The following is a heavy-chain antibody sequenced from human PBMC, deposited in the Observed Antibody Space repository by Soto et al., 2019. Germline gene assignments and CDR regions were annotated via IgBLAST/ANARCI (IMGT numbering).Heavy chain of an antibody. Sequence: QVQLVQSGAEVKKPGSSVKVSCKASGGTFSSYTISWVRQAPGQGLEWMGRIIPILGIANYAQKFQGRVTITADKSTSTDYMELSSLRSEDRAVYYCARGVHYRSGWAGIDYWGQGTLVTVSS. CDR1: GGTFSSYT. D-gene: IGHD6-19*01. V-gene: IGHV1-69*02. CDR2: IIPILGIA. CDR3: ARGVHYRSGWAGIDY. J-gene: IGHJ4*02.